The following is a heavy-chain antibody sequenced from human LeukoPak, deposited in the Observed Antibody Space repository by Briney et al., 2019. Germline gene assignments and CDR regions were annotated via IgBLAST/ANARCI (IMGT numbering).Heavy chain of an antibody. J-gene: IGHJ4*02. CDR3: TRDQYDTWSRRGNFDS. CDR2: IKLDGSEK. CDR1: GFTFGKYW. D-gene: IGHD3-3*01. V-gene: IGHV3-7*03. Sequence: GGSLRLSCVASGFTFGKYWMSWVRQAPGKGLEWLANIKLDGSEKNYVDSVKGRFTISRDNTKNSLYLQMNSLRVEDTAVFYCTRDQYDTWSRRGNFDSWGQGTLVIVSS.